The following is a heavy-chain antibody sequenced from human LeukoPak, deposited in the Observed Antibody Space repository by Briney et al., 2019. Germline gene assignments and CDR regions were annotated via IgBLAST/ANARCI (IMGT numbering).Heavy chain of an antibody. J-gene: IGHJ4*02. Sequence: GRSLRLSCAASGFTFSSYAMHWVRQAPGKGLEWVAVISYDGSNKYYADSVEGRFTISRDNSKNTLYLQMNSLRAEDTAVYYCARAAGTWELPRWGQGTLVTVSS. CDR3: ARAAGTWELPR. CDR1: GFTFSSYA. D-gene: IGHD1-26*01. V-gene: IGHV3-30-3*01. CDR2: ISYDGSNK.